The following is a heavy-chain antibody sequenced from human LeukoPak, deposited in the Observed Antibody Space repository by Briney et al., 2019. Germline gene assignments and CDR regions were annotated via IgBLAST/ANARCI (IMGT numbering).Heavy chain of an antibody. CDR1: GFTFSSYA. J-gene: IGHJ4*02. D-gene: IGHD6-13*01. Sequence: PGRSLRLSCAASGFTFSSYAMHWVRQAPGKGLEWVAVISYDGSNKYYADSVKGRFTISRDNSKNTMYLQMHSLRAEDTAVYYCARDNLGSSWYLKLYRVFVYWGQGTLVTVSS. CDR2: ISYDGSNK. V-gene: IGHV3-30-3*01. CDR3: ARDNLGSSWYLKLYRVFVY.